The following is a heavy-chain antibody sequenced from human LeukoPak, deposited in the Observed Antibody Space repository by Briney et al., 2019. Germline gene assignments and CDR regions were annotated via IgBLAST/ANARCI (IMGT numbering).Heavy chain of an antibody. V-gene: IGHV3-48*03. CDR2: VSGGAATI. Sequence: GGALRLSSAASRVTFSSYEMNWVCQALREGVEWVSSVSGGAATIYYADTVNGRFTISRYKAKNSLFLHINRLTAEDTPVYACASVGVLSRSWLLYWGQETLVTVSS. J-gene: IGHJ4*02. D-gene: IGHD6-13*01. CDR1: RVTFSSYE. CDR3: ASVGVLSRSWLLY.